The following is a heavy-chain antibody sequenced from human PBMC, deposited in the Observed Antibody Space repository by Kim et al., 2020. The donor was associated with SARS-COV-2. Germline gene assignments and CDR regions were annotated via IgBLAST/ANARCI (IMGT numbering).Heavy chain of an antibody. Sequence: SETLSLTCTVSGASIDSSDSYWCWIRQPPGKGLEWIGSLYYSGTTYYNPSLKSRVTISADTARNQFSLKMTSATAADTALYYCARHKLRSIWFGALGDF. CDR2: LYYSGTT. CDR3: ARHKLRSIWFGALGDF. D-gene: IGHD3-10*01. V-gene: IGHV4-39*01. J-gene: IGHJ4*01. CDR1: GASIDSSDSY.